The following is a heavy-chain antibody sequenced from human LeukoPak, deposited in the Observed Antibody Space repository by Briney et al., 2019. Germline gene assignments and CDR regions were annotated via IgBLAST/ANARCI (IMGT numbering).Heavy chain of an antibody. D-gene: IGHD3-3*01. J-gene: IGHJ5*02. CDR3: ARDLGQESTYYDFWSGYFTLDP. CDR1: GFTFSSYA. V-gene: IGHV3-23*01. CDR2: ISGSGGST. Sequence: PGGSLRLSCAASGFTFSSYAMSWVRQAPGKGLEWVSAISGSGGSTYYADSMKGRFTISRDNSKNSLYLQMNSLRAEDTAVYYCARDLGQESTYYDFWSGYFTLDPWGQGTLVTVSS.